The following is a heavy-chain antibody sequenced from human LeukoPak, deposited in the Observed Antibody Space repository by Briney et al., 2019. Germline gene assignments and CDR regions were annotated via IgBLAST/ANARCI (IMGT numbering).Heavy chain of an antibody. J-gene: IGHJ4*02. Sequence: GGSLRLSCAASGFTFSSYWMSWVRQAPGKGLEWVANIKQDGSEKYYVDSVKGRFTISRDNAKNSLYLQMNSPRAEDTAVYYCARVWAYGSGSYYYFDYWGQGTLVTVSS. CDR3: ARVWAYGSGSYYYFDY. V-gene: IGHV3-7*01. D-gene: IGHD3-10*01. CDR2: IKQDGSEK. CDR1: GFTFSSYW.